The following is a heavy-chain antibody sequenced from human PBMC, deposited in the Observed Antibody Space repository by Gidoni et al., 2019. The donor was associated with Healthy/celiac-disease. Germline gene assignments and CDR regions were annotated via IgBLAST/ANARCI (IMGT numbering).Heavy chain of an antibody. CDR2: IYPGDSET. V-gene: IGHV5-51*01. D-gene: IGHD2-15*01. CDR1: GYSFTSYW. CDR3: ARQPRTSIVERANWFDP. Sequence: VQLVQSGAELKKPGESLNISCMGSGYSFTSYWIGWVRQMPGKGLEWMGIIYPGDSETRYSPSFQGQVTISADKSISTAYLQWSSLKASDTAMYYCARQPRTSIVERANWFDPWGQGTLVTVSS. J-gene: IGHJ5*02.